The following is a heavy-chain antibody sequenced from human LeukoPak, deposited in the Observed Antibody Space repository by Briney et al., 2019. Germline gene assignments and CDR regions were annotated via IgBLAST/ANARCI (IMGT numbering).Heavy chain of an antibody. D-gene: IGHD3-22*01. CDR1: GGSISGRRYY. CDR3: AINYYDSSGYLD. J-gene: IGHJ4*02. V-gene: IGHV4-39*01. Sequence: SETLSLTCSVSGGSISGRRYYWGWIRQPPGRGLEWIGSIHYDGATYYNPSLKSRVTMSVDTSKNQVSLKLRSGTAADTAVYYCAINYYDSSGYLDWGQGTLVTVSS. CDR2: IHYDGAT.